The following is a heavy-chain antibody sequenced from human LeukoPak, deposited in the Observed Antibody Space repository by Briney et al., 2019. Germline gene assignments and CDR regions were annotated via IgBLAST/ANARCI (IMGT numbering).Heavy chain of an antibody. V-gene: IGHV1-46*03. D-gene: IGHD6-6*01. CDR3: ARAATPYSSSIIGGPFDP. CDR1: GYTFIDYE. J-gene: IGHJ5*02. Sequence: ASVKVSCKTSGYTFIDYEMDWVRQAPGQGLEWMGIINPSGGSTSYAQKFQGRVTMTRDTSTSTVYMELSSLRSEDTAVYYCARAATPYSSSIIGGPFDPWGQGTLVTVSS. CDR2: INPSGGST.